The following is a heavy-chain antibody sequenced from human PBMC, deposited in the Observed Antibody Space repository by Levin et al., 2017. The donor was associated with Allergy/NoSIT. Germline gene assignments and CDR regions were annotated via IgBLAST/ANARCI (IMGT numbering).Heavy chain of an antibody. CDR1: GFTFSDTW. CDR2: IKSKTDGGTT. J-gene: IGHJ4*02. D-gene: IGHD1-1*01. CDR3: ATETTGTYFDF. Sequence: GGSLRLSCAASGFTFSDTWMSWVRQAPGKGLEWVGRIKSKTDGGTTDYAAPVNGRFIISRDDSEDTLYLQMNSLKTEDTAVYYCATETTGTYFDFWGQGSLVTVSS. V-gene: IGHV3-15*01.